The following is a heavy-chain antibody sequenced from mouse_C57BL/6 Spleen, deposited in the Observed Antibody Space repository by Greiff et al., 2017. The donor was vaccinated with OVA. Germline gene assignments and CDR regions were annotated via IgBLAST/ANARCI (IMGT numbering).Heavy chain of an antibody. CDR1: GYTFTSYW. J-gene: IGHJ4*01. CDR2: IHPNSGST. Sequence: VKLQQPGAELVKPGASVKLSCKASGYTFTSYWMHWVKQRPGQGLEWIGMIHPNSGSTNYNEKFKSKATLTVDKSSSTAYMQLSSLTSEDSAVYYCARTGGRYAMDYWGQGTSVTVSS. CDR3: ARTGGRYAMDY. V-gene: IGHV1-64*01.